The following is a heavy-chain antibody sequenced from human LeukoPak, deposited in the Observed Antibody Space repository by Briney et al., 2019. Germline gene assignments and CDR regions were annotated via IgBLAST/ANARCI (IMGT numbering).Heavy chain of an antibody. D-gene: IGHD2-15*01. CDR3: AKDLCSGGSCFNYYYGMDV. CDR2: ISYDGSNK. J-gene: IGHJ6*02. V-gene: IGHV3-30*18. CDR1: GFTFSSYG. Sequence: GGSLTLSCAASGFTFSSYGMHWVRQAPGKGLEWVEVISYDGSNKYYADSVKGRFTISRDNSKNSLYLQMNSLRAEDTAVYYCAKDLCSGGSCFNYYYGMDVWGQGTTVTVSS.